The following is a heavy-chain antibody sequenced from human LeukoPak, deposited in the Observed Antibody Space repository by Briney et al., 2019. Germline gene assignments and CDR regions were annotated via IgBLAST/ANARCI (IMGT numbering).Heavy chain of an antibody. J-gene: IGHJ4*02. Sequence: ASVQVSCKASGYTFNSYGISWVQQAPGQGLEWMGWISAYNGNTNYAQKLQGRVTMTTDTSTSTAYMELRSLRSGDTAVYYCARGYSSSWYMGLYFDYWGQGTLVTVSS. CDR1: GYTFNSYG. CDR3: ARGYSSSWYMGLYFDY. V-gene: IGHV1-18*01. D-gene: IGHD6-13*01. CDR2: ISAYNGNT.